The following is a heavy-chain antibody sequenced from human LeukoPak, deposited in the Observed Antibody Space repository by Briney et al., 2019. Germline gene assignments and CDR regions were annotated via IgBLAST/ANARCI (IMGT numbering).Heavy chain of an antibody. CDR2: ISSNGCNT. V-gene: IGHV3-64*01. Sequence: GGSLRLFCTGSVFGFSRYDMYWVRQSPGKGLKYVSSISSNGCNTLYGNPVKGRHTIYRHNPENTLYLHIHSLRAEDMPVFHCASQDGFDIWGQGTMVSVSS. J-gene: IGHJ3*02. CDR1: VFGFSRYD. CDR3: ASQDGFDI.